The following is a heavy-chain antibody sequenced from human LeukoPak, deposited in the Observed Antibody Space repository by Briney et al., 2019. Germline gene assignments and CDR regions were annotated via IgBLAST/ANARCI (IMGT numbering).Heavy chain of an antibody. Sequence: ASVKVSCEASGYTFTSYGISWVRQAPGQGLEWMGWISAYNGNTNYAQKLQGRVTMTTDTSTSTAYMELRSLRSDDTAVYYCARDYSSIVVIPPWAFDPWGQGTLVTVSS. V-gene: IGHV1-18*01. CDR1: GYTFTSYG. CDR3: ARDYSSIVVIPPWAFDP. J-gene: IGHJ5*02. D-gene: IGHD3-22*01. CDR2: ISAYNGNT.